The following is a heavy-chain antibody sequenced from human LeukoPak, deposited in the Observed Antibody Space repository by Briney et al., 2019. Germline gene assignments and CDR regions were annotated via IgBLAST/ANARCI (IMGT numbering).Heavy chain of an antibody. Sequence: PGRSLRLSCAASGFTFSRYAMSWVRQAPGKGLEWVSAISGSGGSTYYADSVKGRFTISRDNSKNTLYLQMNSLRAEDTAVYYCAKGDNWDYAYYYYYMDVWGKGTTVTVSS. J-gene: IGHJ6*03. CDR2: ISGSGGST. CDR3: AKGDNWDYAYYYYYMDV. D-gene: IGHD1-7*01. V-gene: IGHV3-23*01. CDR1: GFTFSRYA.